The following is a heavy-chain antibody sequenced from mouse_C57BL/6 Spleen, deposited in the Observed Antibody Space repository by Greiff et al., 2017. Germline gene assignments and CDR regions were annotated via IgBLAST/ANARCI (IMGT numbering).Heavy chain of an antibody. J-gene: IGHJ1*03. D-gene: IGHD1-1*01. CDR3: ARDGTTVVAEDFDV. CDR2: ISYDGSN. Sequence: EVKLMESGPGLVKPSQSLSLTCSVTGYSITSGYYWNWIRQFPGNKLEWMGYISYDGSNNYNPSLKNRISITRDTSKNQFFLKLNSVTTEDTATYYCARDGTTVVAEDFDVWGTGTTVTVSS. CDR1: GYSITSGYY. V-gene: IGHV3-6*01.